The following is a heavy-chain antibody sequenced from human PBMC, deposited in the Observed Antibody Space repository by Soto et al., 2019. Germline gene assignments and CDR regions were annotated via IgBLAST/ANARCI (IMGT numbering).Heavy chain of an antibody. Sequence: TLSLTCTVSGGSISSGGYYWSWIRQHPGKGLEWIGYIYYSGSTYYNPSLKSRVTISVDTSKNQFSLKLSSVTAADTAVYYCAXEKSYFWSGYYEDWFDPWGQGTLVTVSS. D-gene: IGHD3-3*01. CDR3: AXEKSYFWSGYYEDWFDP. V-gene: IGHV4-31*03. J-gene: IGHJ5*02. CDR2: IYYSGST. CDR1: GGSISSGGYY.